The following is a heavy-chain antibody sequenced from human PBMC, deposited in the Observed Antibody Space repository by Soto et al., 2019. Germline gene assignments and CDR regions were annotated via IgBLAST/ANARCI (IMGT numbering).Heavy chain of an antibody. CDR2: ISSDGRST. Sequence: PGGSLRLSCAGSGFTFSSYWMHWVRQTPRRGLAWVSHISSDGRSTSYADSVKGRFTISRDNAKNSLFLQMDSLRAEDTAVYYCAKAHCSGGSCRPGSFDYWGKGTLVTVSS. CDR3: AKAHCSGGSCRPGSFDY. V-gene: IGHV3-74*01. J-gene: IGHJ4*02. CDR1: GFTFSSYW. D-gene: IGHD2-15*01.